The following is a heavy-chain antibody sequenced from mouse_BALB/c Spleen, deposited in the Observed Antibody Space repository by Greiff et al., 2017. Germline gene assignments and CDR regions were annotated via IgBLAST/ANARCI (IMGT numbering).Heavy chain of an antibody. D-gene: IGHD2-3*01. CDR2: IDPENGDT. V-gene: IGHV14-4*02. J-gene: IGHJ4*01. Sequence: VTLKESGAELVRSGASVKLSCTASGFNIKDYYMHWVKQRPEQGLEWIGWIDPENGDTEYAPKFQGKATMTADTSSNTAYLQLSSLTSEDTAVYYCNAGYYAYAMDYWGQGTSVTVSS. CDR1: GFNIKDYY. CDR3: NAGYYAYAMDY.